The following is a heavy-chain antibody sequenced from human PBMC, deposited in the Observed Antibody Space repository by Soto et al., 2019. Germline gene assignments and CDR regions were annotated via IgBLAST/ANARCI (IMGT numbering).Heavy chain of an antibody. V-gene: IGHV1-69*06. CDR3: ATDQGYCSSTSWYSPIGDPYALDI. Sequence: QVQLVQSGAEVKKPGSSVKVSCKASGGTFSSYAISWVRQAPGQGLEWMGGIIPIFGTANYAQKFQGRVTITADKSTSTAYIERSSLRPEDTAVYYCATDQGYCSSTSWYSPIGDPYALDIWGQGTMVTVSS. CDR1: GGTFSSYA. D-gene: IGHD2-2*02. J-gene: IGHJ3*02. CDR2: IIPIFGTA.